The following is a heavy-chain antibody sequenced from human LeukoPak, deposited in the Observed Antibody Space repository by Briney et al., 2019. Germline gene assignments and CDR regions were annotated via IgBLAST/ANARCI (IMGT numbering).Heavy chain of an antibody. D-gene: IGHD6-19*01. J-gene: IGHJ5*02. Sequence: PGGSLRLSCAASGFIFSNYWMHWVRQAPGEELVWVSRMNTDGSTINYADHVKGRFTISRDNAKNTLYLQMNSLTTEDTAVYYCATAGKYRFDNWGQGILVTVSS. CDR3: ATAGKYRFDN. CDR2: MNTDGSTI. CDR1: GFIFSNYW. V-gene: IGHV3-74*01.